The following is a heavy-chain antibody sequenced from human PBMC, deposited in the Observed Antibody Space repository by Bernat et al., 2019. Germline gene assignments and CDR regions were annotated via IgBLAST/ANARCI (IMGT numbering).Heavy chain of an antibody. V-gene: IGHV3-48*03. CDR3: ATIYGDFLPY. Sequence: EVQLVESGGGLVQPGGSLRLSCAASGFTLSTYEMIWVRQAPGKGLEWVSYISSSGSSKYYADSVKGRFTISRDNAKNSLYLQMNSLRAEDTAVYYCATIYGDFLPYWGQGTLVTVSS. CDR2: ISSSGSSK. CDR1: GFTLSTYE. D-gene: IGHD4-17*01. J-gene: IGHJ4*02.